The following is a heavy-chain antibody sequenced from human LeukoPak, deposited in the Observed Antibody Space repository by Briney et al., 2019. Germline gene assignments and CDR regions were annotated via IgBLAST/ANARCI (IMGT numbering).Heavy chain of an antibody. D-gene: IGHD6-19*01. V-gene: IGHV3-23*01. CDR2: ISGSGDST. CDR3: AKASSPQWLLRADWFDP. CDR1: GFTFSSYA. J-gene: IGHJ5*02. Sequence: GGSLRLSCAASGFTFSSYAMSWVRRAPGKGLEWVSAISGSGDSTYYADSVRGRFTISRDNSKNTLYLQMNSLRAEDTAIYYCAKASSPQWLLRADWFDPWGQGILVTVSS.